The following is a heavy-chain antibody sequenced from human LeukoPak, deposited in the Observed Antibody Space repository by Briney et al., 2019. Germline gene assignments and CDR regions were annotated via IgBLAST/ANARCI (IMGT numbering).Heavy chain of an antibody. CDR3: ARDFGWFGELLQSYFDY. CDR1: GFTFSSYA. J-gene: IGHJ4*02. V-gene: IGHV3-30-3*01. Sequence: GGSLRLSCAASGFTFSSYAMHWVRQAPGKGLEWVAVISYDGSNKYYADSVKGRFTISRDNSKNTLYLQMNSLRAEDTAVYYCARDFGWFGELLQSYFDYWGQGTLVTVSS. D-gene: IGHD3-10*01. CDR2: ISYDGSNK.